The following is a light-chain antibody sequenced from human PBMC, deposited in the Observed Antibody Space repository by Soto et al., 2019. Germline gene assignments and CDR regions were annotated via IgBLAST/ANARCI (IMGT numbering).Light chain of an antibody. J-gene: IGKJ2*01. CDR1: QSLVHIDGNTY. Sequence: DIVLTQTRLSSPVTLGQPASISCRSSQSLVHIDGNTYFNWLQQRPGQPPRLLIYKISNRFPGVPDRFSGSGAGTDFKLKISRVEAEDVGVYYCMQATQSYTFGQGTRLEIK. CDR2: KIS. V-gene: IGKV2-24*01. CDR3: MQATQSYT.